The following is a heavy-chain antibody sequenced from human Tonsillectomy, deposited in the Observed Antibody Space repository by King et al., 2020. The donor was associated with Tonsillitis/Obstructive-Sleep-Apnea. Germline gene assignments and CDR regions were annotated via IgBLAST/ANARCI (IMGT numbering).Heavy chain of an antibody. V-gene: IGHV3-48*02. J-gene: IGHJ3*02. D-gene: IGHD3-22*01. Sequence: VQLVESGGALVQPGGSLRLSCAASGFSFTTYSMNWVRQAPGKGPEWISYISSGGRTIYYADSVKGRFTISKDNAKNSLFLQMNSLRDEDTALYYCARAAGYRESNGFHDSFDIWGQGTMVTVSS. CDR2: ISSGGRTI. CDR3: ARAAGYRESNGFHDSFDI. CDR1: GFSFTTYS.